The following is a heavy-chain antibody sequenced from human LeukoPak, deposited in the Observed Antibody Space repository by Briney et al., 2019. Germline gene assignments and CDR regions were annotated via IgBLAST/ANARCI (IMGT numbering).Heavy chain of an antibody. CDR1: GFTVSPNY. Sequence: GGSLRLSCAAFGFTVSPNYMSWVRQAPGKGLEWVSVIYGGGSTYYADSVRDRFTISRDNSKNTLYLQMNSLRVEDTAVYYCASASCSGSSCYSGYFDYWGQGTLVTVSS. J-gene: IGHJ4*02. CDR3: ASASCSGSSCYSGYFDY. D-gene: IGHD2-15*01. CDR2: IYGGGST. V-gene: IGHV3-53*01.